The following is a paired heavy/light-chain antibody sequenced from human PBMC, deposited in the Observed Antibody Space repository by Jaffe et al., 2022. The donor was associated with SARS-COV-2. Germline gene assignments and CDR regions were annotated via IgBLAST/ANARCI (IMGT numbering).Heavy chain of an antibody. D-gene: IGHD1-26*01. CDR2: IKTSGNT. V-gene: IGHV4-61*02. CDR3: ARGAVGATAFAY. Sequence: QVQLQESGPGLVEPSQTLSLTCTVSGASITSGGYWWSWVRQPAGKGLEWIGRIKTSGNTNYNPSLWSRVTMSVDTSRNQFYLKMTSMTAADTAVYYCARGAVGATAFAYWGRGALVTVSS. CDR1: GASITSGGYW. J-gene: IGHJ4*02.
Light chain of an antibody. V-gene: IGKV2D-29*01. CDR3: LQSLQLPIT. CDR2: EVS. J-gene: IGKJ5*01. CDR1: QSLLHSDGNTY. Sequence: DIVMTETPLSLSVTPGQPASISCKSSQSLLHSDGNTYLYWYLQKSGQPPQLLIYEVSNRFSGVPDRFSGSGSGTDFTLKISRVEAEDVGVYYCLQSLQLPITFGQGTRLEIK.